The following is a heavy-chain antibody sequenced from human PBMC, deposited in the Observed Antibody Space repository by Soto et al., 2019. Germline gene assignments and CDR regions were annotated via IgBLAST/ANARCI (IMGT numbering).Heavy chain of an antibody. J-gene: IGHJ5*02. CDR3: AKGRLYSYGNNWFDP. Sequence: GGSLRLSCAASGFTFSSYAMSWVRQAPGKGLEWVSAISGSGGSTYYADSVKGRFTISRDNSKNTLYLQMNSLRAEDTAVYYCAKGRLYSYGNNWFDPWGQGTLVTVSS. CDR2: ISGSGGST. CDR1: GFTFSSYA. D-gene: IGHD5-18*01. V-gene: IGHV3-23*01.